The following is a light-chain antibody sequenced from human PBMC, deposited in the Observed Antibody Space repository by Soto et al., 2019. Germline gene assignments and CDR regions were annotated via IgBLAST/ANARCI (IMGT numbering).Light chain of an antibody. CDR3: SSHAGAVV. CDR1: SYNL. J-gene: IGLJ2*01. CDR2: EAY. Sequence: QSALTQPASVSGSPGQSITLSCTGTSYNLVSWYQHHPGKAPKLLIYEAYQRPSGVSDRFSGSKSGSTASLTISGLQAEDEADHYCSSHAGAVVFGGGTKLTVL. V-gene: IGLV2-23*01.